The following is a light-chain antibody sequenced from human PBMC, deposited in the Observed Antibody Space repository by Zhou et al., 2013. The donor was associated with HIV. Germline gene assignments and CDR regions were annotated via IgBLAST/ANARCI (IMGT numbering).Light chain of an antibody. J-gene: IGKJ4*01. CDR3: QTDLQCPSLT. CDR2: NTS. V-gene: IGKV1-39*01. CDR1: QGIATF. Sequence: DIQMTQSPSSLSASVGDRVIITCRASQGIATFLNWYQHKPGKAPKLLIYNTSTLQSGVSSRFSGSVSGTDFILTISSLQPEDSATYYCQTDLQCPSLTFGGGPRWRSN.